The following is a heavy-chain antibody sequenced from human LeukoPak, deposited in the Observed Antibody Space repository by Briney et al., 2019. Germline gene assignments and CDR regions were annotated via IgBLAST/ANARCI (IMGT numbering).Heavy chain of an antibody. V-gene: IGHV4-59*01. CDR2: TYYSGST. D-gene: IGHD6-19*01. Sequence: TSETLSLTCTVSGGSISSYYWSWIRQPPGKGLEWIGYTYYSGSTNYNPSLKSRVTISVDTSKNQFSLKLSSVTAADTAVYYCARKAYSSGWEALAGYAFDIWGQGTMVTVSS. J-gene: IGHJ3*02. CDR3: ARKAYSSGWEALAGYAFDI. CDR1: GGSISSYY.